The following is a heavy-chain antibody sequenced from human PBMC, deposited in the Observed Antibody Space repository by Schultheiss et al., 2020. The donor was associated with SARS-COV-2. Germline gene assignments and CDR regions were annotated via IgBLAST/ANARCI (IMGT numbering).Heavy chain of an antibody. D-gene: IGHD6-6*01. CDR1: GGSISSYY. CDR2: IYTSGST. CDR3: ARLAARRDWFDP. V-gene: IGHV4-4*07. J-gene: IGHJ5*02. Sequence: SETLSLTCTVSGGSISSYYWSWIRQPAGKGLEWIGRIYTSGSTNYNPSLKSRVTISVDTSKNQFSLKLSSVTAADTAVYYCARLAARRDWFDPWGQGTLVTVSS.